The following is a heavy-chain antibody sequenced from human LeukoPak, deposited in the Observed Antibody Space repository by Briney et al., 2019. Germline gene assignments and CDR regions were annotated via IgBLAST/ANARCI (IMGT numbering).Heavy chain of an antibody. D-gene: IGHD1-26*01. J-gene: IGHJ4*02. V-gene: IGHV4-4*02. CDR3: ARDRGSGSYDFDY. CDR1: GGSISSSNW. CDR2: IHHSGST. Sequence: SETLSLTCTVSGGSISSSNWWSWVRQPPGKGLEWIGEIHHSGSTNYKPSLKSRVSISIDKAKNQFSLKLRSVTAADTAVYYCARDRGSGSYDFDYWGQGTLVTVSS.